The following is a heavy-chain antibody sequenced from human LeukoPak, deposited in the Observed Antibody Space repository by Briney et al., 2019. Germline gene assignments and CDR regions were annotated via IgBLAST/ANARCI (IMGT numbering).Heavy chain of an antibody. CDR2: MYYSGST. D-gene: IGHD3-22*01. J-gene: IGHJ4*02. CDR1: GDFITGSTYY. CDR3: ARQYYDSTGYYYFDY. Sequence: SETLSLTCTVSGDFITGSTYYWGWIRQPPGKGLEWIGSMYYSGSTYSNPSLRSRVTMSADTSKNQFSLNLKSVTAADTAVYYCARQYYDSTGYYYFDYWGQGTLVTVSS. V-gene: IGHV4-39*01.